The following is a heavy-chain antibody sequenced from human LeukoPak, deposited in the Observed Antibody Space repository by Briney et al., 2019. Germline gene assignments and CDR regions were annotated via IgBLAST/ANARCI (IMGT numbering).Heavy chain of an antibody. CDR2: IYYSGST. J-gene: IGHJ4*02. Sequence: ASETLSLTCTVSGGSISSSSYYWGWIRQPPGKGLEWIGSIYYSGSTYYNPSLMSRVTISVDTSKNQFSLKLSSVTAADTAVYYCARAARYSSGWYPFDYWGQGTLVTVSS. D-gene: IGHD6-19*01. CDR1: GGSISSSSYY. CDR3: ARAARYSSGWYPFDY. V-gene: IGHV4-39*07.